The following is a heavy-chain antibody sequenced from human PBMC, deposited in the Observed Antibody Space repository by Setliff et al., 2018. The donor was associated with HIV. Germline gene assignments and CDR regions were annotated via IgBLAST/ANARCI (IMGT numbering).Heavy chain of an antibody. J-gene: IGHJ4*01. CDR1: GFTFSSYS. V-gene: IGHV3-48*01. CDR3: ASSRPPDDSSGYLDH. Sequence: GGSLRLSCAASGFTFSSYSMNWVRQAPGKGLEWVSYISSGSNTVHYADSVLGRFTVSRDNSKNTVYLQMNSLRAEDTAIYYCASSRPPDDSSGYLDHWGQGTLVTVSS. D-gene: IGHD3-22*01. CDR2: ISSGSNTV.